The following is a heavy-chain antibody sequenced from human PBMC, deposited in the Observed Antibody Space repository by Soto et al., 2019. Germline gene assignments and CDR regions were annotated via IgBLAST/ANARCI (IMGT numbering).Heavy chain of an antibody. CDR2: IGAYNGNT. V-gene: IGHV1-18*01. Sequence: QVQLVQSGAEVKKPGASVKVSCKASGYTFTSYGISWVRQAPGRGLEWMGWIGAYNGNTNYAQKLQGRVTMTTDTSTSTAYMELRSLRSDDTAVYYCARDHPYYYDSSGYYRRHYYYGMDVWGQGTTVTVSS. CDR1: GYTFTSYG. D-gene: IGHD3-22*01. J-gene: IGHJ6*02. CDR3: ARDHPYYYDSSGYYRRHYYYGMDV.